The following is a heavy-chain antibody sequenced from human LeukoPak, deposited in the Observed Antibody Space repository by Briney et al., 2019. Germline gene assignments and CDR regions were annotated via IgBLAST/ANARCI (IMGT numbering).Heavy chain of an antibody. CDR1: GYTFTSYY. CDR2: INPRSGST. CDR3: ARSRTDPGYFDY. D-gene: IGHD4-17*01. J-gene: IGHJ4*02. Sequence: ASAKVSCKASGYTFTSYYMHWVRQAPGLGLEWMAIINPRSGSTSYAQKFQGRVTMTRDTSTSTVYMELSSLRSEDTAVYYCARSRTDPGYFDYWGQGTPVTVSS. V-gene: IGHV1-46*01.